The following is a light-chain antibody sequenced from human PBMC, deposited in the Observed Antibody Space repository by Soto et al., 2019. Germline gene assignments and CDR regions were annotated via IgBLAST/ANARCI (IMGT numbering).Light chain of an antibody. CDR3: QQYGSSPAT. CDR2: GAS. Sequence: EIVLTQSPGTLSLSPGERATLSCRASQSVSSSYLAWYQQKPGQAPRLLMYGASSRATGIPDRFSGSGSGTDFTLTISRPEPEDFAVYYCQQYGSSPATFGGGTKVEIK. CDR1: QSVSSSY. J-gene: IGKJ4*01. V-gene: IGKV3-20*01.